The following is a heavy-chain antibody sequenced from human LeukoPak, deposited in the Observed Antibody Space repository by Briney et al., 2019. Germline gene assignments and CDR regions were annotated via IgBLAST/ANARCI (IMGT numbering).Heavy chain of an antibody. V-gene: IGHV3-11*01. J-gene: IGHJ6*02. CDR1: GFTFSDYY. CDR2: ISSSGSTI. D-gene: IGHD2-2*01. Sequence: AGGSLRLSCAASGFTFSDYYMSWIRQAPGKGLEWVSYISSSGSTIYYADSVKGRFTISRDNAKSSLYLQMNSLRAEDTAVYYCAREVPDIVVVPAASYYYGMDVWGQGTTVTVSS. CDR3: AREVPDIVVVPAASYYYGMDV.